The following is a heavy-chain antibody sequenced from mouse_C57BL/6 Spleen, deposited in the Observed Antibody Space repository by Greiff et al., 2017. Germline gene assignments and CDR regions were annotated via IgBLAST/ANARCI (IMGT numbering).Heavy chain of an antibody. V-gene: IGHV1-52*01. D-gene: IGHD2-4*01. J-gene: IGHJ3*01. CDR3: ARSGDYDEKFAY. CDR1: GYTFTSYW. CDR2: IDPSDSET. Sequence: VKLQQPGAELVRPGSSVKLSCKASGYTFTSYWMHWVKQRPIQGLEWIGNIDPSDSETHYNQKFKDKATLTVDKSSSTAYMQLSSLTSEDSAVYYCARSGDYDEKFAYWGQGTLVTVSA.